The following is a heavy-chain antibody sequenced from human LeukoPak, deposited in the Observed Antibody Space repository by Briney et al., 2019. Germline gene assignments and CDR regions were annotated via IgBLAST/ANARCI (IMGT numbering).Heavy chain of an antibody. CDR1: GFTVSSNY. CDR3: ASQEDYYGSGSFDY. D-gene: IGHD3-10*01. CDR2: IFSGGNT. Sequence: GGSLRLSCAASGFTVSSNYMSWGRQAPGKGLQWVSVIFSGGNTYYADSVKGRFTISRDNSKNTLYLQMNSLRAEDTAVYYCASQEDYYGSGSFDYWGQGTLVTVSS. V-gene: IGHV3-53*05. J-gene: IGHJ4*02.